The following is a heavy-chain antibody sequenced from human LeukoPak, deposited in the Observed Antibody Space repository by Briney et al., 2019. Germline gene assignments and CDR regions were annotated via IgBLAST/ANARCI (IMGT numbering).Heavy chain of an antibody. Sequence: GGTLRLSCATSGFSFSSYGMSWVRQAPGKGLEWVSAISGSGGSTYYADSVKGRFTISRDNSKNTLYLQMNSLRAEDTAVYYCAKALDDYVVSWGQGTLVTVSS. CDR1: GFSFSSYG. V-gene: IGHV3-23*01. CDR3: AKALDDYVVS. CDR2: ISGSGGST. D-gene: IGHD4-17*01. J-gene: IGHJ5*02.